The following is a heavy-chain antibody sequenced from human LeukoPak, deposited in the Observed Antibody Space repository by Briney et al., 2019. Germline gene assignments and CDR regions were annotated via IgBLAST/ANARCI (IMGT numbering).Heavy chain of an antibody. Sequence: SETLSLTCSVSGYSISSGYHWGWIRQPPGKGLELIGSVSHVGSTYYNSSLQSRVTISRDSSKNQFSLKLSSVTAADTAVYYCARHSFAVVTPYFDYWGQGTLVTVSS. CDR3: ARHSFAVVTPYFDY. V-gene: IGHV4-38-2*01. CDR2: VSHVGST. J-gene: IGHJ4*02. D-gene: IGHD2-21*02. CDR1: GYSISSGYH.